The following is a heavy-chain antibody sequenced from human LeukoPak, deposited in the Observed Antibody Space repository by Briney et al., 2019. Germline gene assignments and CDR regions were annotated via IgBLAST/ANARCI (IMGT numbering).Heavy chain of an antibody. V-gene: IGHV3-23*01. D-gene: IGHD6-19*01. CDR1: GFTFSSYA. CDR2: ISGSGGST. Sequence: GGSLRLSCAVSGFTFSSYAMSWVRQAPGKGLEWVSAISGSGGSTYYADSVKGRFTISRDNSKNTLYLQMNSLRAEDTAVYYCAKVIAVAVGFDYWGQGTLVTVSS. J-gene: IGHJ4*02. CDR3: AKVIAVAVGFDY.